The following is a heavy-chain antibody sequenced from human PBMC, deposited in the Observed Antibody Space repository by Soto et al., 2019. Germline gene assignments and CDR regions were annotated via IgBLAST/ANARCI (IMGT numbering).Heavy chain of an antibody. CDR3: AKAKERGDSYYYYMDV. Sequence: GSLRLSCAASGFTFSIYGMHWVRQAPGKGLEWVAVILFDGSKKYYADSVKGRFTIYRDNSKNTLYLQMNSLTVEDTAVYYCAKAKERGDSYYYYMDVWGEGTTVTVSS. CDR1: GFTFSIYG. D-gene: IGHD3-10*01. J-gene: IGHJ6*03. CDR2: ILFDGSKK. V-gene: IGHV3-30*18.